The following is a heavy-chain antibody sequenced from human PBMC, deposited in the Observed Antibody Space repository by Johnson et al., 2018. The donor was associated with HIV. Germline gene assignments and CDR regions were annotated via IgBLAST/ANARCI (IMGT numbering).Heavy chain of an antibody. J-gene: IGHJ3*01. CDR1: GFTVSSNY. V-gene: IGHV3-66*02. CDR3: AKWWFRELLPNAFDL. Sequence: MLLVQSGGGLVQPGGSLRLSCAASGFTVSSNYMSWVRQAPGKGLEWVSVIYSGGSTYYADSVKGRFTISRDNSKNTLYLQMNSLRAQDTAVYYCAKWWFRELLPNAFDLWGQGTMVTGSS. D-gene: IGHD3-10*01. CDR2: IYSGGST.